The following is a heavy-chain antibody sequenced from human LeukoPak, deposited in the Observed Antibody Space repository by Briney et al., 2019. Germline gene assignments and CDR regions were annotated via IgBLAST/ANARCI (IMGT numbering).Heavy chain of an antibody. CDR3: ARDEAVAGYYYYYYMDV. J-gene: IGHJ6*03. CDR2: TYYRSKWYN. V-gene: IGHV6-1*01. D-gene: IGHD6-19*01. Sequence: SQTLSLTCAISGDSVSSNSAAWNWIRQSPSRGLEWLGRTYYRSKWYNDYAVSVKSRITINPDTSKNQFSLQLNSVTPEDTAVYYCARDEAVAGYYYYYYMDVWGKGTTVTVSS. CDR1: GDSVSSNSAA.